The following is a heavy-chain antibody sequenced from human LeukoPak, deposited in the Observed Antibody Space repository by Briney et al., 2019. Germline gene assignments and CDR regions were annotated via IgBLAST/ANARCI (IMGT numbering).Heavy chain of an antibody. CDR1: GDSVSSNSAA. Sequence: SQTLSLTCAISGDSVSSNSAAWIWIRQSPSRGLEWLGRTYYRSKWYNDYAVSVKSRITINPDTSKNQFSLQLNSVTPEDTAVYYCAHTALAAAGTVDWFDPWGQGTLVTVSS. J-gene: IGHJ5*02. V-gene: IGHV6-1*01. D-gene: IGHD6-13*01. CDR2: TYYRSKWYN. CDR3: AHTALAAAGTVDWFDP.